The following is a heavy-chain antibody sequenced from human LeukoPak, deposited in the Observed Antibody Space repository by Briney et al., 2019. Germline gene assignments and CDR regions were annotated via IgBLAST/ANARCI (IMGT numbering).Heavy chain of an antibody. V-gene: IGHV3-23*01. D-gene: IGHD2-2*02. CDR2: ISRSGGST. CDR1: GFTFSSYA. J-gene: IGHJ4*02. CDR3: AKDLWGFVEVAAILDY. Sequence: PGGSLRLSCAASGFTFSSYAMSWVRQAPGKGLEWVSAISRSGGSTAYADSVKGRLTISRDNSKNTLYLQMNSLRVEDTAVYYCAKDLWGFVEVAAILDYWGQGTLVTVSS.